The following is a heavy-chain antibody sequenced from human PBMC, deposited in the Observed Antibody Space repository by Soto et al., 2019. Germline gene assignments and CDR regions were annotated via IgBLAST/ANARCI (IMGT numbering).Heavy chain of an antibody. J-gene: IGHJ6*02. CDR1: GFTFSSYG. D-gene: IGHD6-6*01. Sequence: GESLKISCAASGFTFSSYGMHWVRQAPGKGLEWVAVISYDGSNKYYADSVKGRFTISRDNSKNTLYLQMNSLRAEDTAVYYCAKDQEYSSSFYYYYYGMDVWGQGTTVTVSS. CDR3: AKDQEYSSSFYYYYYGMDV. CDR2: ISYDGSNK. V-gene: IGHV3-30*18.